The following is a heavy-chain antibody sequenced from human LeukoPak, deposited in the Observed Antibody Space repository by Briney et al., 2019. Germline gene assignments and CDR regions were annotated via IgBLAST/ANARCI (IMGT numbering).Heavy chain of an antibody. CDR1: GASISSGSYS. CDR3: AREVVDIVATHYYYYMDV. CDR2: IYHSGST. J-gene: IGHJ6*03. D-gene: IGHD5-12*01. V-gene: IGHV4-39*07. Sequence: SETLSLTCTVSGASISSGSYSWSWIRQPGGKGLEWIVSIYHSGSTHYNPSLKSRVTISVDTSKNQFSLKLSSVTAADTAVYYCAREVVDIVATHYYYYMDVWGKGTTITISS.